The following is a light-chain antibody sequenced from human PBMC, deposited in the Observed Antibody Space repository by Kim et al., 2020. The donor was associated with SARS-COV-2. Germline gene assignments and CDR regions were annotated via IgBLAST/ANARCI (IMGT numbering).Light chain of an antibody. CDR2: YDS. CDR1: NLGSKS. J-gene: IGLJ3*02. V-gene: IGLV3-21*04. CDR3: QVGDSSSDYPV. Sequence: SYELTQPPSVSVAPGKTARITCGGNNLGSKSVHWHQQKPGQAPVLVIYYDSDRPSGIPERFSGSNSGNTATLTISRVEAGDEADYYCQVGDSSSDYPVFG.